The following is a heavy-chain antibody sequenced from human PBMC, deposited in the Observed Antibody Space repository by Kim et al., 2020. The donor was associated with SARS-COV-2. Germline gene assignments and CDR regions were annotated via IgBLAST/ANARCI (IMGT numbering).Heavy chain of an antibody. CDR2: IWYDGSNK. V-gene: IGHV3-33*01. CDR3: ASTLDYYDSSGYPFERDY. D-gene: IGHD3-22*01. Sequence: GRSLRLSCAASGFTFSSYGMHWVRQAPGKGLEWVAVIWYDGSNKYYADSVKGRFTISRDNSKNTLYLQMNSLRAEDTAVYYCASTLDYYDSSGYPFERDYWGQGTLVTVSS. J-gene: IGHJ4*02. CDR1: GFTFSSYG.